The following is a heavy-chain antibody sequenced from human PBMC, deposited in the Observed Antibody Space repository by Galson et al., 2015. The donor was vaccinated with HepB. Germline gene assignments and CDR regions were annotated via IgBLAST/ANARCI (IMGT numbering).Heavy chain of an antibody. J-gene: IGHJ3*02. Sequence: SVKVSCKASGYTFTSFYIHWVRQAPGQGLGWMGLMNPNSGVPNYAQKFQGRVTMTRDTSISTSYMDLSRLTSDDTAVYYCARDLLDGFDIWGQGTMVTVSS. V-gene: IGHV1-2*02. CDR3: ARDLLDGFDI. D-gene: IGHD2-15*01. CDR2: MNPNSGVP. CDR1: GYTFTSFY.